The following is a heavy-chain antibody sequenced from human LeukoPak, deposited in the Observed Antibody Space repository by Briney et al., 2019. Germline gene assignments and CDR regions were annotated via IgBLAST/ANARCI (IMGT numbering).Heavy chain of an antibody. Sequence: SETLSLTCAVYGGSFSSYYWSWIRQPPGKGLEWIGYIYYSGSTNYNPSLKSRVTISVDTSKNQFSLKLSSVTAADTAVYYCAREGGDRGGYYFDYWGQGTLVTVSS. V-gene: IGHV4-59*01. CDR2: IYYSGST. D-gene: IGHD1-26*01. CDR1: GGSFSSYY. J-gene: IGHJ4*02. CDR3: AREGGDRGGYYFDY.